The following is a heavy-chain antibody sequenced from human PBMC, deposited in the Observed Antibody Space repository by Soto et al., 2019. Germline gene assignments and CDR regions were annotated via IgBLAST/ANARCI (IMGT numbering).Heavy chain of an antibody. CDR2: IYYSGST. V-gene: IGHV4-31*03. Sequence: SETLSLTCTVCGGSISSGCYYWSWIRQHPGKGLEWSGYIYYSGSTYYNPSLKSRATISVDTYNNQFSLKLSSVTAADTAVYYCATIIAVAGYNWFDLWGQRTLVTVSS. D-gene: IGHD6-19*01. J-gene: IGHJ5*02. CDR1: GGSISSGCYY. CDR3: ATIIAVAGYNWFDL.